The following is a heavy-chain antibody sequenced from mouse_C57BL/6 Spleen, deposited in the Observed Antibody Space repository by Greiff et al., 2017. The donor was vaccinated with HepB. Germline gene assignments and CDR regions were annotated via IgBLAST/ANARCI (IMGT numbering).Heavy chain of an antibody. D-gene: IGHD2-5*01. Sequence: VQLQQSGPGLVAPSQSLSITCTVSGFSLTSYGVDWVRQSPGKGLEWLGVIWGVGSTNYNSALKSRLSISKDNSKSQVFLKMNSLQTDDTAMYYCASYSNYGGFAYWGQGTLVTVSA. CDR2: IWGVGST. J-gene: IGHJ3*01. CDR1: GFSLTSYG. V-gene: IGHV2-6*01. CDR3: ASYSNYGGFAY.